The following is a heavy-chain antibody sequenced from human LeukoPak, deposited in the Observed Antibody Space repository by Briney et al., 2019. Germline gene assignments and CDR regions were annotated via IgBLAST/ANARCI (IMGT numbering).Heavy chain of an antibody. V-gene: IGHV3-48*03. J-gene: IGHJ6*03. CDR2: ISSSGSTI. CDR3: ARALGSDDCYYYYMDV. D-gene: IGHD3-10*01. Sequence: PGGSLRLSCAASGFTFSSYEMNWVRQAPGKGLEWVSYISSSGSTIYYADSVKGRFTISRDNAKNSLYLQMNSLRAEDTAVYYCARALGSDDCYYYYMDVWGKGTTVTISS. CDR1: GFTFSSYE.